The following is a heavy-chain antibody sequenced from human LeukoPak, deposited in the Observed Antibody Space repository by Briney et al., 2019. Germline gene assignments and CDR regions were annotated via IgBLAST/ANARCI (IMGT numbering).Heavy chain of an antibody. CDR3: ARAPGDHDY. J-gene: IGHJ4*02. CDR2: ISYDGSNK. CDR1: GFTFSSYA. V-gene: IGHV3-30-3*01. Sequence: PGRSLRLSCAASGFTFSSYAMHWVRQAPGKGLEWVAVISYDGSNKYYADSVKGRFTISRDNSKNTLYLQVNSLRAEDTAVYYCARAPGDHDYWGQGTLVTVSS. D-gene: IGHD2-21*02.